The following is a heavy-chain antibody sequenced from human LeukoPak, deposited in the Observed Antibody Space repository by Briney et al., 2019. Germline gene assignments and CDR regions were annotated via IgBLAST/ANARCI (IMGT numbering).Heavy chain of an antibody. CDR2: IIPIFGTA. CDR3: ARVPGGHTIFGVVIADDAFDI. J-gene: IGHJ3*02. D-gene: IGHD3-3*01. Sequence: ASVKVSCKASGGTFSSYAISWVRQAPGQGLEWMGGIIPIFGTANYAQKFQGRVTITADESTSTAYMELSSLRSEDTAVYYCARVPGGHTIFGVVIADDAFDIWGQGTMVTVSS. CDR1: GGTFSSYA. V-gene: IGHV1-69*13.